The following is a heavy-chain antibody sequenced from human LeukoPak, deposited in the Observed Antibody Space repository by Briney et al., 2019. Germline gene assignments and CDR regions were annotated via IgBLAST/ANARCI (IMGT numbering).Heavy chain of an antibody. CDR2: TYYWSKWYN. CDR3: ARTTFTTFVNWFDP. V-gene: IGHV6-1*01. Sequence: QTLSLTCAISGDSVSNKSAAWNWIRQSPSRGLEWLGRTYYWSKWYNDYAVSVKSRIIINPDTSKNQFSLQLSSLTPEYRAVYFCARTTFTTFVNWFDPWGQGTLVTVSS. J-gene: IGHJ5*02. CDR1: GDSVSNKSAA. D-gene: IGHD1-1*01.